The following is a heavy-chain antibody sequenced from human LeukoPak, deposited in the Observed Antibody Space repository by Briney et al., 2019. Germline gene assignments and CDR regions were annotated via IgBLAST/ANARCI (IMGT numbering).Heavy chain of an antibody. J-gene: IGHJ4*02. CDR1: GGSISSSNW. V-gene: IGHV4-4*02. CDR2: IYHSGST. Sequence: SETLSLTCAVSGGSISSSNWWSWVRQPPGKGLEWIGEIYHSGSTNYNPSLKSRVTISVDKSKNQFSLKLSSVTAADTAVYYCARGEIDSSSWYLPYFDYWGQGTLVTVSS. D-gene: IGHD6-13*01. CDR3: ARGEIDSSSWYLPYFDY.